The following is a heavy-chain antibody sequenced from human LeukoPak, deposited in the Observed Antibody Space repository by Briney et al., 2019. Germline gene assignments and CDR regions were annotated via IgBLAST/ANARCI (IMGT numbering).Heavy chain of an antibody. D-gene: IGHD3-9*01. J-gene: IGHJ3*02. Sequence: GGSLRLSCAASGFTFSSYAMHWVRQAPGKGLEWVAVISYDGSNKYYADSVKGRFTISRDNSKNTLYLQMNSLRAEDTAVYYCARAGGITIFWSTNAFDIWGQGTMVTVSS. CDR2: ISYDGSNK. CDR1: GFTFSSYA. V-gene: IGHV3-30*04. CDR3: ARAGGITIFWSTNAFDI.